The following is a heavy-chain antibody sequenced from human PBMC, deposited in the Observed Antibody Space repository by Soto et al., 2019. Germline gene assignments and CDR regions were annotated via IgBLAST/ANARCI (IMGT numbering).Heavy chain of an antibody. Sequence: QVQLQESGPGLVKPSETLSLTCTVSGGSISSYYWSWIRQPPGKGLEWIGYIYYSGSTNYNPSLKRRVTISVDTSKNQFSLKLTSVTAAYTVVYYCARRYGSAFDFWGQGTMVTVSS. V-gene: IGHV4-59*01. J-gene: IGHJ3*01. CDR3: ARRYGSAFDF. CDR2: IYYSGST. CDR1: GGSISSYY. D-gene: IGHD3-10*01.